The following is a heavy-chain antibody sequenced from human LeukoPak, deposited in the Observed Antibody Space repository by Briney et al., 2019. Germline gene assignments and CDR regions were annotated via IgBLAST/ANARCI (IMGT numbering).Heavy chain of an antibody. D-gene: IGHD1-26*01. V-gene: IGHV4-59*12. CDR1: GGSISSYY. Sequence: SETLSLTCSVSGGSISSYYWSLIRQPPGKGLEWIGYIYYSGITNYNPSLKSRVTISVDTSKNHFSLKLSSVTAADTAVYYCARDWDSDWFDPWGQGTLVTVSS. CDR2: IYYSGIT. J-gene: IGHJ5*02. CDR3: ARDWDSDWFDP.